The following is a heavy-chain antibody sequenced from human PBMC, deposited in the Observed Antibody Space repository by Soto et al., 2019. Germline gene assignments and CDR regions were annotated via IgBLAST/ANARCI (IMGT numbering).Heavy chain of an antibody. V-gene: IGHV4-31*03. CDR2: IYYSGST. Sequence: SEALSLTCTVSGGSISRGGYYWSWIRQDPGKGLEWIGYIYYSGSTYYNPSLKSRVTISVDTSKNQFSLKLSSVTAADTAVYYCAKRSGCSGYYYYMDVWGKGTTVTVSS. J-gene: IGHJ6*03. CDR1: GGSISRGGYY. D-gene: IGHD3-10*02. CDR3: AKRSGCSGYYYYMDV.